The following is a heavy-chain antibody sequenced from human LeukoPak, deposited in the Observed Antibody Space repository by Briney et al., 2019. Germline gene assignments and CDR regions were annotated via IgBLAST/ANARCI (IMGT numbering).Heavy chain of an antibody. CDR1: GFTFSSYS. Sequence: GGSLRLSCAASGFTFSSYSMNWVRQAPGKGLEWVSSISSSSSYIYYADSVKGRFTISRDNAKNSLYLQMNSLRAEDTAVYYCARCFSSTSCYEMDVWGQGTTVTVSS. CDR2: ISSSSSYI. D-gene: IGHD2-2*01. J-gene: IGHJ6*02. CDR3: ARCFSSTSCYEMDV. V-gene: IGHV3-21*01.